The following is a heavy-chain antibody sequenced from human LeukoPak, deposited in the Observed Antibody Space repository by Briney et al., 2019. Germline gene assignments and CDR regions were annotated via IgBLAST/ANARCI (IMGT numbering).Heavy chain of an antibody. V-gene: IGHV3-30-3*01. Sequence: PGGSLRLSCAASGFTLSSYAMHWVRQASGKGLEWVAVISYDGSNKYYADSVKGRFTISRDNSKNTLYLQMNSLRAEDTAVYYCARDGSTRDYDFWSGYLDYWGQGTLVSVSS. D-gene: IGHD3-3*01. J-gene: IGHJ4*02. CDR3: ARDGSTRDYDFWSGYLDY. CDR2: ISYDGSNK. CDR1: GFTLSSYA.